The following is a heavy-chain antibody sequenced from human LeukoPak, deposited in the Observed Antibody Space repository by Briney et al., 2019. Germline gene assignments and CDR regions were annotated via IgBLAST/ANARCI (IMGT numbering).Heavy chain of an antibody. CDR3: TTTIVGVTTWFDP. Sequence: GGSLRLSCAVSGITLSNYDMSWVRQAPGKGLEWVGRIKNKTNGGTTDYAAPVKGRFTISRDDSKNTLYQQMNSLKTEDTAVYYCTTTIVGVTTWFDPWGQGTLVTVSS. D-gene: IGHD1-26*01. J-gene: IGHJ5*02. CDR1: GITLSNYD. V-gene: IGHV3-15*01. CDR2: IKNKTNGGTT.